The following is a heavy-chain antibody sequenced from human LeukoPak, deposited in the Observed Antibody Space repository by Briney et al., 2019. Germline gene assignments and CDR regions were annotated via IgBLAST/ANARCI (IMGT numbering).Heavy chain of an antibody. CDR3: ATELAGWRTVGNAFDI. J-gene: IGHJ3*02. Sequence: GASVKVSCKVSGYPLTELSMHWVRQAPGKGLEWMGGFDPEDGETIYAQKFQGRVTMTEDTSTDTAYMELSSLRSEDTAVYYCATELAGWRTVGNAFDIWGQGTMVTVSS. CDR2: FDPEDGET. CDR1: GYPLTELS. D-gene: IGHD4-23*01. V-gene: IGHV1-24*01.